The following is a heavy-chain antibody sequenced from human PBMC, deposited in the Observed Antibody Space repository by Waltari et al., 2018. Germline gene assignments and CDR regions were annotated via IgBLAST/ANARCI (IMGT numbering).Heavy chain of an antibody. V-gene: IGHV4-59*01. J-gene: IGHJ3*02. CDR3: ARDISSGYGPDAFDI. CDR1: GGSISSYY. CDR2: IYYSGST. Sequence: QVQLQESGPGLVKPSETLSLTCTVSGGSISSYYWSWIRQPPGKGLEWIGYIYYSGSTNYNPSLKSRVTISVDTSKNQFSLKLSSVTAADTAVYYGARDISSGYGPDAFDIWGQGTMVTVSS. D-gene: IGHD5-12*01.